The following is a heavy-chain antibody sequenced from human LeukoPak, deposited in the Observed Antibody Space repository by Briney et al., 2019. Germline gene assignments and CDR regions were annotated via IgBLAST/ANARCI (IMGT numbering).Heavy chain of an antibody. J-gene: IGHJ6*03. V-gene: IGHV1-46*01. CDR1: GYTFIDYY. Sequence: ASVKVSCKASGYTFIDYYIHWVRQAPGHGLEWMGIINPSGSSTSYAQKCQGRVTMTRDMSTSTVYMEMSSLRSEDTAVYYCAKASYYYGSGHNYYMDVWGKGTTVTVSS. CDR3: AKASYYYGSGHNYYMDV. CDR2: INPSGSST. D-gene: IGHD3-10*01.